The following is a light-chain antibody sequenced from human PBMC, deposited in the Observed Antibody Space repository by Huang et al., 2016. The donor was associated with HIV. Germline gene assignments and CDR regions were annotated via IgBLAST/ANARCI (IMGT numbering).Light chain of an antibody. Sequence: ETVMAQSPATLSASPGERATLACRASQNVNGNLAWYQLKPGQAPRLLMYSVSARATGVPARFSGSGSGTDFNLTISGLQSEDCALYFCQQYDGWPLTFGGGTQVEIK. V-gene: IGKV3-15*01. CDR3: QQYDGWPLT. J-gene: IGKJ4*01. CDR1: QNVNGN. CDR2: SVS.